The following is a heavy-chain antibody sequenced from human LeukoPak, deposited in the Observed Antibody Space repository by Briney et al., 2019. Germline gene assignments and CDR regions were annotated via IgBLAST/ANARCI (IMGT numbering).Heavy chain of an antibody. D-gene: IGHD3-10*01. CDR2: ISGSGGST. Sequence: QTGGSLRLSCAASGFTFSSYAMSWVRQAPGKGLEWVSAISGSGGSTYYADSVKGRFTISRDNSKNTLYLQMNSLRAEDTAVYYCGKRELWHGSGEDAWGQGTTVTVSS. CDR1: GFTFSSYA. CDR3: GKRELWHGSGEDA. V-gene: IGHV3-23*01. J-gene: IGHJ6*02.